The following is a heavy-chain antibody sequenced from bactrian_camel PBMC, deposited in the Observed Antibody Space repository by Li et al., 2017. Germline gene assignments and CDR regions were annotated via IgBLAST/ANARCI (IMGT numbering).Heavy chain of an antibody. CDR3: AADEHLCFGWKYVDLRAY. V-gene: IGHV3S53*01. Sequence: HVQLVESGGGSVQAGGSLRLSCAYSGDRISLYLLAWFRQAPGKEREAVAARKRDGSTTYEDSVKGRFTISKDNAKRTLYLQMNSLKPEDTGMYYCAADEHLCFGWKYVDLRAYWGEGTQVTVS. D-gene: IGHD5*01. CDR1: GDRISLYL. CDR2: RKRDGST. J-gene: IGHJ4*01.